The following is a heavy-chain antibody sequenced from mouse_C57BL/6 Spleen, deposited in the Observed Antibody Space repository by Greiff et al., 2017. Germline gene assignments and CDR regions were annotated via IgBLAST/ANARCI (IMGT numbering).Heavy chain of an antibody. CDR1: GFTFTDYY. V-gene: IGHV7-3*01. CDR2: IRNKANGYTT. D-gene: IGHD2-4*01. J-gene: IGHJ2*01. CDR3: ARWDDYDEYYFDY. Sequence: EVMLVESGGGLVQPGGSLSLSCAASGFTFTDYYMSWVRQPPGKALEWLGFIRNKANGYTTEYSASVKGRFTISRDNSQSILYLQMNALRAEDSATYYCARWDDYDEYYFDYWGQGTTLTVSS.